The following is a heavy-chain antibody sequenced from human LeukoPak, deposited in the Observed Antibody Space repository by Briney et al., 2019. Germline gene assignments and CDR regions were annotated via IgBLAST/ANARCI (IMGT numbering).Heavy chain of an antibody. V-gene: IGHV3-48*03. CDR2: ISSSGSTI. Sequence: PGGSLRLFCAASGRTFSSYEMNWVRQAPGKGLEWVSYISSSGSTIYYADSVKGRFTISRDNAKNSLYLQMNSLRAEDTAVYYCAELGITMIGGVWGKGTTVTISS. D-gene: IGHD3-10*02. CDR3: AELGITMIGGV. J-gene: IGHJ6*04. CDR1: GRTFSSYE.